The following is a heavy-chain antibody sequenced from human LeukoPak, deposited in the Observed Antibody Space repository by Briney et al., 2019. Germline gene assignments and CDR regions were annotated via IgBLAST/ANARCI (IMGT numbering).Heavy chain of an antibody. J-gene: IGHJ4*02. CDR2: INHSGST. D-gene: IGHD5-24*01. CDR1: GVSFSGYY. CDR3: ARKRGWLQLRYFDY. Sequence: PSETLSLTCAVYGVSFSGYYWSWIRQPPGKGLEWIGEINHSGSTNYNPSLKSRVTISVDTSKNQFSLELSSVTAADTAVYYCARKRGWLQLRYFDYWGQGTLVTVSS. V-gene: IGHV4-34*01.